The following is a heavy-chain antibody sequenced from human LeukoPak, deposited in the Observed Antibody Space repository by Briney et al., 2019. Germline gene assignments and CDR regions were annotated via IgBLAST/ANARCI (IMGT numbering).Heavy chain of an antibody. Sequence: PGGSLRLSCAASGFTFSGSAMHWVRQASGKGLEWVGRIRSKANSYATAYAASVKGRFTISRDDSKNTLFLQMNSLKTEDTAVYYCATNRGDIWGQGTVVAVSS. CDR2: IRSKANSYAT. D-gene: IGHD2/OR15-2a*01. V-gene: IGHV3-73*01. CDR1: GFTFSGSA. CDR3: ATNRGDI. J-gene: IGHJ3*02.